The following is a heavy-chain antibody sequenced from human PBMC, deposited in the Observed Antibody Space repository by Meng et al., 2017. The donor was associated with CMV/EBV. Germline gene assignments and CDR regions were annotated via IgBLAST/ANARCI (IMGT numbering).Heavy chain of an antibody. CDR1: GGTFSSYA. CDR2: IIPILGIA. D-gene: IGHD4-23*01. V-gene: IGHV1-69*10. CDR3: ARAIREGVTHHQYYFDY. J-gene: IGHJ4*02. Sequence: SVKVSCKASGGTFSSYAISWGRQAPGQGLEWMGGIIPILGIANYAQKFQGRVTITADKSTRTAYMELSSLRSEDTAVYYCARAIREGVTHHQYYFDYWGQGTLVTVSS.